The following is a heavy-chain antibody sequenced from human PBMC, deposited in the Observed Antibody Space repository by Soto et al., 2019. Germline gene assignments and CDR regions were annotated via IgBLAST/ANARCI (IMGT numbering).Heavy chain of an antibody. V-gene: IGHV4-59*01. D-gene: IGHD3-16*02. CDR2: INYSGST. J-gene: IGHJ4*02. Sequence: SETLSLTCTVSGGSISSDYWSWIRQPPGKGLEWIAYINYSGSTNYNPSLKSRVAISGDTSKNQFSLKLSSVTAADTAVYYCARTVIGGFDYWGQGTLVTVSS. CDR1: GGSISSDY. CDR3: ARTVIGGFDY.